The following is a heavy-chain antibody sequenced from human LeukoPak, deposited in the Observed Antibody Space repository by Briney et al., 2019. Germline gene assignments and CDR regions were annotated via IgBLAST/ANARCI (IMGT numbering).Heavy chain of an antibody. J-gene: IGHJ2*01. CDR2: LFYSGSTSGST. CDR3: ARSHYDILTGWEPFDL. D-gene: IGHD3-9*01. Sequence: SETLSLTCSVSGGSISGYYWSWIRQPPGKGLEWLGSLFYSGSTSGSTNQNPSLKSRVAISVVTSKNAVSLRLNSVTAADTAVYYCARSHYDILTGWEPFDLWGRGTLITVSS. V-gene: IGHV4-59*01. CDR1: GGSISGYY.